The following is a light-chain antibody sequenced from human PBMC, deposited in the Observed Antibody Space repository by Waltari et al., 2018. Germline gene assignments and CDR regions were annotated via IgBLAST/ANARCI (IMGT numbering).Light chain of an antibody. CDR1: STDVGRYNY. CDR2: DVT. V-gene: IGLV2-11*01. CDR3: CSYAGPYTPYV. Sequence: QSALTQPRSVAGSPGQSVTISCTGTSTDVGRYNYVSWFQQHPGKPPKLMIFDVTARPSGVPDRFSGSQSGTTASLTLSGLQAADEADYYCCSYAGPYTPYVFGTGTKVTVL. J-gene: IGLJ1*01.